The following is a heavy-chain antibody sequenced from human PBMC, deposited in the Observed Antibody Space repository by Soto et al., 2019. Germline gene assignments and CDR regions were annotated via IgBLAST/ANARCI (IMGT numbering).Heavy chain of an antibody. CDR1: GFTFDDYA. V-gene: IGHV3-9*01. CDR3: AKDIHKMLDAFDI. D-gene: IGHD2-8*01. J-gene: IGHJ3*02. Sequence: EVQLVESGGGLVQPGRSLRLSCAASGFTFDDYAMHWVRQAPGKGLEWVSGISWNSGSIGYADPVQGRFTISRDNAKNSLHLQMNSLRAEDTALYYCAKDIHKMLDAFDIWGQGTMVTVSS. CDR2: ISWNSGSI.